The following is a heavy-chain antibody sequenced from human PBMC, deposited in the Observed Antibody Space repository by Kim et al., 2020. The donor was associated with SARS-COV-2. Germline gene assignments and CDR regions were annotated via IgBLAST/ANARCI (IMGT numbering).Heavy chain of an antibody. D-gene: IGHD4-17*01. J-gene: IGHJ2*01. V-gene: IGHV1-2*06. CDR1: GYTFTGYY. CDR3: ARDRRHDYGDSPENWYFDL. Sequence: ASVKVSCKASGYTFTGYYMHWVRQAPGQGLEWMGRINPNSGGTNYAQKFQGRVTMTRATSISTAYMELSRLRSDDTAVYYCARDRRHDYGDSPENWYFDLWGRGTLVTVSS. CDR2: INPNSGGT.